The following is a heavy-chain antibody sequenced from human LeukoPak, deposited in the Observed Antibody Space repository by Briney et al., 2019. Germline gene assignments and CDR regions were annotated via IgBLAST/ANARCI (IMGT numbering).Heavy chain of an antibody. CDR3: ARGRYGPRLGN. Sequence: SETLSLTCAVYGASFSDSYWSWIRQSPERGLEWIGEINNSGSTSYNPSLNSRVIMSVDRSKNQFSLRLTSVTAADTAVYYCARGRYGPRLGNWGQGTLVTVSS. CDR2: INNSGST. V-gene: IGHV4-34*01. J-gene: IGHJ4*02. CDR1: GASFSDSY. D-gene: IGHD3-16*01.